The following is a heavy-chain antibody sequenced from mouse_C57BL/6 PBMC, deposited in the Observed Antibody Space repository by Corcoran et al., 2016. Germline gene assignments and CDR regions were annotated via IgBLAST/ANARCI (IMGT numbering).Heavy chain of an antibody. D-gene: IGHD3-3*01. CDR1: GYTFTDYY. CDR2: IYPGSGNT. Sequence: QVQLKQSGAELVRPGASVKLSCKASGYTFTDYYINRVKQRPGQGLEWIARIYPGSGNTYYNEKFKGKATLTAEKSSSTAYMQLSSLTSEDSAVYFCAREGRGPRGYFDVWGTGTTVTVSS. CDR3: AREGRGPRGYFDV. V-gene: IGHV1-76*01. J-gene: IGHJ1*03.